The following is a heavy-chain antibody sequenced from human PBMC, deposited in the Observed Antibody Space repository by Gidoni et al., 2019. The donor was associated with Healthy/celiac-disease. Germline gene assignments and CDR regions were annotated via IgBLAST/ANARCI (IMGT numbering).Heavy chain of an antibody. CDR3: ASYDSSGYNFDY. CDR1: GGSISSSSYY. D-gene: IGHD3-22*01. Sequence: QLQLQESGPGLVKPSETLSLTCTVSGGSISSSSYYWGWIRQPPGKGLEWIGSIYYSGSTYYNPSLKSRGTISVDTSKNQFSLKLSSVTAADTAVYYCASYDSSGYNFDYWGQGTLVTVSS. J-gene: IGHJ4*02. V-gene: IGHV4-39*01. CDR2: IYYSGST.